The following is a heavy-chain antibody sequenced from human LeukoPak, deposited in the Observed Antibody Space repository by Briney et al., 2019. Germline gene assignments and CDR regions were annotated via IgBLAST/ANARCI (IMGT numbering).Heavy chain of an antibody. CDR3: VRDPDALDY. CDR1: GCTFSSYS. CDR2: TTRSSSTI. V-gene: IGHV3-48*02. Sequence: PGGSLRLSCAASGCTFSSYSMNSGRQAPGKGLEWVSYTTRSSSTIHYRDSVKGRFTISRDNAKNSLYLQMTSLRDEDTAVYYCVRDPDALDYWGQGTLVTVSS. J-gene: IGHJ4*02.